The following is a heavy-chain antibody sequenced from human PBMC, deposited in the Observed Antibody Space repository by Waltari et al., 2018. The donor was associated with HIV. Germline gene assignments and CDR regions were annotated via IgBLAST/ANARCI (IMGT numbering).Heavy chain of an antibody. J-gene: IGHJ4*02. CDR3: AHTRHYYDSSGYVDY. CDR2: IYWDDDK. V-gene: IGHV2-5*02. D-gene: IGHD3-22*01. CDR1: GFSLSTSGVG. Sequence: QITLKESGPTLVKPTQTLTLTCSFSGFSLSTSGVGVGWIRQPPGKALEWLALIYWDDDKRYRPSLKSRVTITKDTSKNQVVLTMTNMDPVDTASYYCAHTRHYYDSSGYVDYWGQGTLVTVSS.